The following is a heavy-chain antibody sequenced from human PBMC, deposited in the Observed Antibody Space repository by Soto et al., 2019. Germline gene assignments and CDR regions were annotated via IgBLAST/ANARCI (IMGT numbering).Heavy chain of an antibody. D-gene: IGHD3-9*01. CDR3: AKHKMTGIGFDY. V-gene: IGHV4-4*02. CDR2: IHHGGST. CDR1: SGSITDGHW. J-gene: IGHJ4*02. Sequence: QVQLQESGPGLVKPSGTLSLSCTVSSGSITDGHWWSWVRLPPGKGLEWIGEIHHGGSTNYNPSLKSRVTLSVDRSTNQFSLEVTFVTAADTAVYYCAKHKMTGIGFDYWGQGTLVTVSS.